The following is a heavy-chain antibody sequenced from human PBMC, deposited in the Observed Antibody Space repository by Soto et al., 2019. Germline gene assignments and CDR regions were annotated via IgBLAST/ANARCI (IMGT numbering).Heavy chain of an antibody. D-gene: IGHD1-1*01. Sequence: QVQLVQSGAEVKKPGASVKGSCNASGYTFTSYAMHWVRQAPGQRLEWMGWINAGNGNTKYSQKFQGRVTITRDTSASTAYMELSSLRSEDTAVYYCARQLANYYYYYMEVWGKGTTVTVS. V-gene: IGHV1-3*01. CDR1: GYTFTSYA. J-gene: IGHJ6*03. CDR2: INAGNGNT. CDR3: ARQLANYYYYYMEV.